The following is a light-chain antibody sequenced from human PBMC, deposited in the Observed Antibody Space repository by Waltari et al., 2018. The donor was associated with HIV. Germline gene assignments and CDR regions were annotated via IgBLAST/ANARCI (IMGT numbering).Light chain of an antibody. CDR2: NND. CDR3: QSSSG. J-gene: IGLJ1*01. CDR1: SSNIGANH. Sequence: QSVLTQPPSVSGAPGQRVTISCTGSSSNIGANHVHWYQQLPGTAHKLVIYNNDNRPSGVPDRFSGSKSGTSASLAITGLQAEDEAEYYCQSSSGFGTGTKVTVL. V-gene: IGLV1-40*01.